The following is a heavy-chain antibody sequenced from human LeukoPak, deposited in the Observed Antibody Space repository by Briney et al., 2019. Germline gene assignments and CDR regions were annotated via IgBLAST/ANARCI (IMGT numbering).Heavy chain of an antibody. J-gene: IGHJ6*03. CDR2: ITGGGNTI. D-gene: IGHD2-15*01. CDR1: GFTFSDYR. V-gene: IGHV3-11*04. Sequence: TGGSLRLSCAASGFTFSDYRMSWIRQAPGKGLEWISYITGGGNTIEYGDSVKGRFTISRDNAKNSLFLQMNSLRTEDTAVYVCVRGCYRYNSMDVWRKGTTVTVSS. CDR3: VRGCYRYNSMDV.